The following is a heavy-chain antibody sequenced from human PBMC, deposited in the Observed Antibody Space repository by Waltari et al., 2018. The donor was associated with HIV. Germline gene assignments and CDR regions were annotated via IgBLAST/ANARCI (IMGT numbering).Heavy chain of an antibody. V-gene: IGHV3-74*01. CDR1: GISFRTYW. J-gene: IGHJ4*02. CDR3: SSLTTRGDFLDL. D-gene: IGHD4-17*01. Sequence: EAQLVESGGGLVQPGGSLRLSCLSSGISFRTYWMHWVRQPPGKGLEWVSVIKFRESDTIYADSVRGRFTISRDNARNTVYLQMTNLRAEDTAVYYCSSLTTRGDFLDLWGQGTLVTVSS. CDR2: IKFRESDT.